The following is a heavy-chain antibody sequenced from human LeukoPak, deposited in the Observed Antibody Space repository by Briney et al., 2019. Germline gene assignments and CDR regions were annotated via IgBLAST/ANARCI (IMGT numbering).Heavy chain of an antibody. CDR1: GFTFSSYA. CDR2: ISGSGGST. J-gene: IGHJ4*02. Sequence: GGSLRLSCAASGFTFSSYAMSWVRQAPGKGLEWVSAISGSGGSTYYADSVKGRFTISRDNSKNTLYPQMNSLRAEDTAVYYCAKMEVVTPNFDYWGQGTLVTVSS. V-gene: IGHV3-23*01. CDR3: AKMEVVTPNFDY. D-gene: IGHD4-23*01.